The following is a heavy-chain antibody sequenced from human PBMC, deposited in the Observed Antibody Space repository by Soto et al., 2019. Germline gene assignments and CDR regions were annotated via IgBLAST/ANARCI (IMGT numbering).Heavy chain of an antibody. CDR2: IIPIFGTA. V-gene: IGHV1-69*05. CDR1: GGTFSSYA. CDR3: ARPLWTNCSGGSGGPPGYYYGMGV. J-gene: IGHJ6*02. Sequence: QVQLVQSGAEVKKPGSSVKVSCKASGGTFSSYAISWVRQAPGQGLEWMGGIIPIFGTANYAQKFQGRVTMTPDESTSRASMELSSLRSEDTAVYYWARPLWTNCSGGSGGPPGYYYGMGVWGQGTTVTVSS. D-gene: IGHD2-15*01.